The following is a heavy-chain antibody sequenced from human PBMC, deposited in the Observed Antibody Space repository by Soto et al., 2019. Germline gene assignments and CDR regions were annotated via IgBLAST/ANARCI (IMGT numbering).Heavy chain of an antibody. CDR2: ITIRTGNI. V-gene: IGHV3-48*02. CDR1: GFTFSSYI. D-gene: IGHD1-26*01. J-gene: IGHJ4*01. Sequence: GGSLRLSCEASGFTFSSYIMHWVRQAPGKGLEWLAYITIRTGNILYADSVRGRFTISADNAENSVFLQMNSLRDEDTAVYFCVRDRDLYRDMVHADLWGQGTLVTVSS. CDR3: VRDRDLYRDMVHADL.